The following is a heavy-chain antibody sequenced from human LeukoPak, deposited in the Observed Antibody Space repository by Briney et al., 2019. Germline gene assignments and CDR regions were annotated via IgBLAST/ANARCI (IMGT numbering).Heavy chain of an antibody. J-gene: IGHJ3*02. CDR1: GFTFSSYW. CDR3: ARAQWLSIDAFDI. D-gene: IGHD3-22*01. V-gene: IGHV3-74*01. Sequence: GGSLRLSCAASGFTFSSYWMHWVRQAPGKGLVWVSLINSDGSSTSYADSVKGRFTISRDNAKNTLYLQMHSLRVEDTAVYYCARAQWLSIDAFDIWGQGTMVTVSS. CDR2: INSDGSST.